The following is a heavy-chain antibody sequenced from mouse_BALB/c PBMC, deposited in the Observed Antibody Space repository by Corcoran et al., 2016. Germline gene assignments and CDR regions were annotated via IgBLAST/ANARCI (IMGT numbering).Heavy chain of an antibody. V-gene: IGHV4-1*02. CDR3: ARLHYYGLFAY. CDR2: INPDSRTI. J-gene: IGHJ3*01. D-gene: IGHD1-1*01. Sequence: EVRLLESGGGLVQPGGSLKLSCAASGFDFSRYCMSWVRQAPGKGLEWIGEINPDSRTINYSPSLKEKFIIARDNAKNTLYLQMSKVRSEDTALYYCARLHYYGLFAYWGQGTLVTVSA. CDR1: GFDFSRYC.